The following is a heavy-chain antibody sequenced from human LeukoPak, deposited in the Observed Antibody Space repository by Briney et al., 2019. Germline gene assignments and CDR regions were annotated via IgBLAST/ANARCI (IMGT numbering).Heavy chain of an antibody. V-gene: IGHV4-59*01. J-gene: IGHJ4*02. CDR1: GGSISSYY. Sequence: SETLSLTCTVSGGSISSYYWSWIRQPPGKGLEWIGYIYYSGSTNYNPSLKSRVTISVDTSKNQFSLKLSSVTAADTAVYYCARSIAVAGPFDYWGQGTLVTVSS. D-gene: IGHD6-19*01. CDR2: IYYSGST. CDR3: ARSIAVAGPFDY.